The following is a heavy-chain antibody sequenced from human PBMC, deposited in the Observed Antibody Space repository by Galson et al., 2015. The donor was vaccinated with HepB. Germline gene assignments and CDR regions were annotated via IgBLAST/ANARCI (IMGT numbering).Heavy chain of an antibody. CDR1: GFIFSSYE. J-gene: IGHJ4*02. D-gene: IGHD3-16*01. CDR2: ISRSGSHT. Sequence: SLRLSCAVSGFIFSSYEMNWVRQAPGKGLEWVSYISRSGSHTYYADSVKGRFTISRDDSKNTLYLQMNSLRAEDTAVYYCAKDRIMATPTPTPLDYWGQGTLVTVSS. CDR3: AKDRIMATPTPTPLDY. V-gene: IGHV3-48*03.